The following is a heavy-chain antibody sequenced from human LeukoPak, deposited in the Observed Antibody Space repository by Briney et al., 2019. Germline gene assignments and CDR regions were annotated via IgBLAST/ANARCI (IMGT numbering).Heavy chain of an antibody. CDR3: ARIGYCSSTSCQERDWFDL. Sequence: PSETLSLTCAVSGGSFSGYYWSWIRQPPGKGLEWIGEINHSGSTNYNPSLKSRVTISVDTSKNQFSLKLSSVTAADTALYYCARIGYCSSTSCQERDWFDLWGQGTLVTVSS. J-gene: IGHJ5*02. CDR1: GGSFSGYY. V-gene: IGHV4-34*01. D-gene: IGHD2-2*01. CDR2: INHSGST.